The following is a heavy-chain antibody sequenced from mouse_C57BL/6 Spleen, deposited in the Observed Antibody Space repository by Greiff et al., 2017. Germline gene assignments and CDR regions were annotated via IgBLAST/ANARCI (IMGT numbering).Heavy chain of an antibody. CDR3: ARGNYYGSPTVFDY. J-gene: IGHJ2*01. D-gene: IGHD1-1*01. V-gene: IGHV1-72*01. CDR1: GSTFTSYW. CDR2: IDPNSGGT. Sequence: QVQLQQPGAELVKPGASVKLSCKASGSTFTSYWMHWVKQRPGRGLEWIGRIDPNSGGTNYNEKFKSKATLTVDKPSSTAYMQLSSLTSEDSAVYYCARGNYYGSPTVFDYWGQGTTLTVSS.